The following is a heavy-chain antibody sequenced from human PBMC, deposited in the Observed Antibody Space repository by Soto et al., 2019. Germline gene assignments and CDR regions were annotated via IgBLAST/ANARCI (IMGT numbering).Heavy chain of an antibody. J-gene: IGHJ5*02. CDR2: ISAYNGNT. D-gene: IGHD3-9*01. V-gene: IGHV1-18*04. Sequence: GAAVKVSSKASGCTFTKYVINWGRPAPGQRLEGMGWISAYNGNTNYAQKIPGRVTITADKSTSTAYMELSSLRSEDTDVYYCSREGHILTGWDPSGQGTLDTVSS. CDR1: GCTFTKYV. CDR3: SREGHILTGWDP.